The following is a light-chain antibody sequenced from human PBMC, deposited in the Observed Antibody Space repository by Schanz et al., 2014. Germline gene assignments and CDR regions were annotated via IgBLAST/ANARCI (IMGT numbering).Light chain of an antibody. Sequence: QSVLPQPPSASGTPGQRVTISCSGSTSNIGSNTVNWYQQFPGTAPKLLIYKSNQRPSGVPDRFSGSKSGASASLAITGLQAEDETDYYCQSYDRSLNAWVFGGGTKLTVL. CDR1: TSNIGSNT. J-gene: IGLJ3*02. CDR2: KSN. V-gene: IGLV1-44*01. CDR3: QSYDRSLNAWV.